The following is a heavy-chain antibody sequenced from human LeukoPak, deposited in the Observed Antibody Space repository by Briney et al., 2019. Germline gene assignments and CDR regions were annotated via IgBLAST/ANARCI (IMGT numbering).Heavy chain of an antibody. J-gene: IGHJ5*02. CDR2: INSSSSYI. D-gene: IGHD6-19*01. CDR1: GFTFSSYS. Sequence: PGGSLRLSCAASGFTFSSYSMNWVRQAPGKGLEWVSSINSSSSYIYYADSVKGRFTISRDNAKNSLYLQMNSLRAEDTAVYYCARERENMSSGWYDWFDPWGQGTLVTVSS. V-gene: IGHV3-21*01. CDR3: ARERENMSSGWYDWFDP.